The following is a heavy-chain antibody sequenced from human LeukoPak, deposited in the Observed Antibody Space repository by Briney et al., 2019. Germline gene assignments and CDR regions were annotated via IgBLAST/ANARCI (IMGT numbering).Heavy chain of an antibody. CDR2: IIPIFGIA. D-gene: IGHD6-13*01. CDR1: GGTFSSYA. J-gene: IGHJ4*02. CDR3: ARGGVGQQLVLDY. Sequence: SVEVSCKASGGTFSSYAISWVRQAPGQGLEWMGRIIPIFGIANYAQKFQGRVTITADKSTSAAYMELSSLRSEDTAVYYCARGGVGQQLVLDYWGQGTLVTVSS. V-gene: IGHV1-69*04.